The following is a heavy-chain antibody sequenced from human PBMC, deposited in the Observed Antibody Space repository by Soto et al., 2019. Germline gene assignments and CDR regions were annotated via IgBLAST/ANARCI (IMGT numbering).Heavy chain of an antibody. CDR3: ARDLPGYSGYDYVYYYYGMDV. D-gene: IGHD5-12*01. Sequence: LRLSCAVSGFTFSSCARSWVRQAPGRGLEWVSTISGSGGGTYYADSVKGRFTISRDNSKNSLYLQMNSLRAEDTAVYYCARDLPGYSGYDYVYYYYGMDVSGQGTTVTVSS. V-gene: IGHV3-23*01. CDR1: GFTFSSCA. J-gene: IGHJ6*02. CDR2: ISGSGGGT.